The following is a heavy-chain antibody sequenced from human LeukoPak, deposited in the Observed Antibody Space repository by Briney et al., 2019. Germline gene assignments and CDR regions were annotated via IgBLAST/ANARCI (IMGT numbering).Heavy chain of an antibody. CDR2: ISAYNGNT. CDR3: ARGRRIAVAALRNAFDI. D-gene: IGHD6-19*01. V-gene: IGHV1-18*01. CDR1: GYTFTSYG. J-gene: IGHJ3*02. Sequence: ASVKVSCKASGYTFTSYGISWVRQAPGQGLEWMGWISAYNGNTNYAQKLQDRVTMTTDTSTSTAYMELRSLRSDDTAVYYCARGRRIAVAALRNAFDIWGQGTMVTVSS.